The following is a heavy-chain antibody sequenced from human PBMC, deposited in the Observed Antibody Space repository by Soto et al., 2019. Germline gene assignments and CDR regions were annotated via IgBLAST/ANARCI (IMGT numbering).Heavy chain of an antibody. CDR2: IIPNYGNT. Sequence: ASVKVSCKASGGTFSSYAISWVRQAPGQRLEWMGGIIPNYGNTNYAQKFQGRVTITRDKSASTAYMELSSLRSEDTAVYYCARDRGRRDAFDIWGQGTMVTVSS. D-gene: IGHD1-26*01. J-gene: IGHJ3*02. CDR1: GGTFSSYA. CDR3: ARDRGRRDAFDI. V-gene: IGHV1-69*05.